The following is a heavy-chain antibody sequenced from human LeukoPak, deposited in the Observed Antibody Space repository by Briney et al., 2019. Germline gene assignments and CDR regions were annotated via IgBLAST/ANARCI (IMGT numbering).Heavy chain of an antibody. Sequence: PSETLSLTCTVSGGSLSSYYWSWIRQPPGKGLEWIGYIYYSGSTNYNPSLKSRVTISVDTSKNQFSLKLSSVTAADTAVYYCARSDMVRGVIRIDYWGQGTLVTVSS. V-gene: IGHV4-59*01. CDR2: IYYSGST. J-gene: IGHJ4*02. CDR1: GGSLSSYY. D-gene: IGHD3-10*01. CDR3: ARSDMVRGVIRIDY.